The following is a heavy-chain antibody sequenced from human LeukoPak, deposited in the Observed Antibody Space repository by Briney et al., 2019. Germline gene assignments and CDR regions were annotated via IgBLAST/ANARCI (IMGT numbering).Heavy chain of an antibody. V-gene: IGHV3-64*01. CDR3: ARVSYYYDSSGYLDAFDI. CDR2: ISSNGGST. Sequence: PGGSLRLSCAASGFTFGSYAMHWVRQAPGKGLEYVSAISSNGGSTYYANSVKGRFTISRDNSKNTLYLQMGSLRAEDMAVYYCARVSYYYDSSGYLDAFDIWGQGTMVTASS. D-gene: IGHD3-22*01. CDR1: GFTFGSYA. J-gene: IGHJ3*02.